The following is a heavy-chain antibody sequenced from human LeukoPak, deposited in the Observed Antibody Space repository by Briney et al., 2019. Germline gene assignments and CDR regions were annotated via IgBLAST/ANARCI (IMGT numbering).Heavy chain of an antibody. CDR3: ARGPPTTYFDWEFDY. D-gene: IGHD3-9*01. V-gene: IGHV3-53*01. CDR2: VYTGGGT. J-gene: IGHJ4*02. Sequence: GGSLRLSCVVSGFSVRTTYMSWVRQAPGKGPEWVSVVYTGGGTDHADSVKGRFTISRDNSKNTLSLQMNSLRAEDTAVYYCARGPPTTYFDWEFDYWGQGTLVTVSS. CDR1: GFSVRTTY.